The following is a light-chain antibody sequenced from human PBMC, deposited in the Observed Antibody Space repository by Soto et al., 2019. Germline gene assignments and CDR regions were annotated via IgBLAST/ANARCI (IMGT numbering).Light chain of an antibody. CDR2: GAS. J-gene: IGKJ4*01. CDR1: QSVSNNY. Sequence: EIVLTQSPGTLSLSPGERATLSCRASQSVSNNYLAWYQQKPGQAPRLLIYGASNRATGIPDRFSGGGSGTDFTLTISRLEPEDLAVYFCQQYGNSPLTFGGGTKVDI. CDR3: QQYGNSPLT. V-gene: IGKV3-20*01.